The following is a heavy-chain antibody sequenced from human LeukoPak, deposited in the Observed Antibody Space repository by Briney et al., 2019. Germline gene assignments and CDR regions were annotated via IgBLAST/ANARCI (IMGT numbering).Heavy chain of an antibody. CDR1: GGSISSSSNY. CDR3: ARVAMVRGEDY. J-gene: IGHJ4*02. CDR2: IYYSGST. V-gene: IGHV4-39*07. D-gene: IGHD3-10*01. Sequence: SETLSLTCSVSGGSISSSSNYWGWIRQPPGKGLDWIGTIYYSGSTYYNPSLKSRVTISVDTSKNQFSLKLSSVTAADTAVYYCARVAMVRGEDYWGQGTLVTVSS.